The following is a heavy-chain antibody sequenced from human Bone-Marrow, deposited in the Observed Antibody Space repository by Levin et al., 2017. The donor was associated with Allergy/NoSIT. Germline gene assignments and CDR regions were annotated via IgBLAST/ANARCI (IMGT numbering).Heavy chain of an antibody. V-gene: IGHV3-11*01. CDR2: ISSSGSTI. D-gene: IGHD4-17*01. Sequence: NTGGSLRLSCAASGFTFSDYYMSWIRQAPGKGLEWVSYISSSGSTIYYADSVKGRFTISRDNAKNSLYLQMNSLRAEDTAVYYCATGTTVSHFDYWGQGTLVTVSS. CDR1: GFTFSDYY. CDR3: ATGTTVSHFDY. J-gene: IGHJ4*02.